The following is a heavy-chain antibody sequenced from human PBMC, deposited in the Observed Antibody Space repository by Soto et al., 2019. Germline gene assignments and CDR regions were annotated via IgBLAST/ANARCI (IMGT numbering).Heavy chain of an antibody. CDR1: GGSFSGYY. V-gene: IGHV4-34*01. CDR2: INHSGST. J-gene: IGHJ4*02. CDR3: ARSIWSGGSYLRY. Sequence: SETLSLTCAVYGGSFSGYYWSWIRQPPGKGLEWIGEINHSGSTNYNPSLKSRVTISVDTSKNQFSLKLSSVTAADTAVYYCARSIWSGGSYLRYWGQGTLVTVSS. D-gene: IGHD1-26*01.